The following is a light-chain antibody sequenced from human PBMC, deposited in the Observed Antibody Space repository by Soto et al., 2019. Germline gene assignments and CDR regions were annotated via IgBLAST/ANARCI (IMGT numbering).Light chain of an antibody. J-gene: IGLJ1*01. V-gene: IGLV2-11*01. CDR1: SNDVGGYNY. CDR3: CSYAPSGV. CDR2: DVN. Sequence: QSALTQPRSVSGSPGQSVTISCTGTSNDVGGYNYVSWYQQYPDKAPKLMIFDVNKRPSGVPDRFSGSKSGNTASLTISGLQADDEADYYCCSYAPSGVFGTGTKLTVL.